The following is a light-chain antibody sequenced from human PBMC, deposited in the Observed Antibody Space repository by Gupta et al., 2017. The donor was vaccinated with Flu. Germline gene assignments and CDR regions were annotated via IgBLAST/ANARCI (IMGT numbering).Light chain of an antibody. CDR1: QTIRSNY. V-gene: IGKV3-20*01. J-gene: IGKJ2*01. CDR3: QQDGNSPRT. CDR2: GAS. Sequence: EIILTQSPGTLSLSPGERATLSCRASQTIRSNYLAWYRQKPGQAPRLLIYGASSRAAGIPDRFSGSGSGTDFTLIISRLEPEDFAVYYCQQDGNSPRTFGQGTKVEIK.